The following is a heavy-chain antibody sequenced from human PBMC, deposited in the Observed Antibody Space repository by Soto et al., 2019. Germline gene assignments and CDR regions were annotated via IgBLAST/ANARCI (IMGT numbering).Heavy chain of an antibody. CDR1: GFTFSSYW. CDR3: ARDLEVVVAATPGYFDY. CDR2: IKQDGSEK. D-gene: IGHD2-15*01. Sequence: EVQLVESGGGLVQPGGSLRLSCAASGFTFSSYWMSWVRQAPGKGLEWVANIKQDGSEKYYVDSVKGRFTISRDNAKNSLYLQMNSLRAEDTAVYYCARDLEVVVAATPGYFDYWGQGTLFTVSS. J-gene: IGHJ4*02. V-gene: IGHV3-7*05.